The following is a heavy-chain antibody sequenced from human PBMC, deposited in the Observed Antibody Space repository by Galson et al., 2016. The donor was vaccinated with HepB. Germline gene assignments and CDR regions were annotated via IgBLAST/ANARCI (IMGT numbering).Heavy chain of an antibody. D-gene: IGHD6-19*01. J-gene: IGHJ5*02. V-gene: IGHV2-5*02. CDR2: IYWADDK. Sequence: PALVKPTQTLTLTCTFSGFSLNTSGVGVGWIRQLPGKALEWLALIYWADDKRYSPSLKSRLTITKDTSKNQVVLTMTNLNPVDTATYYCVHQLGIAVAGTWGQGILVTVSS. CDR3: VHQLGIAVAGT. CDR1: GFSLNTSGVG.